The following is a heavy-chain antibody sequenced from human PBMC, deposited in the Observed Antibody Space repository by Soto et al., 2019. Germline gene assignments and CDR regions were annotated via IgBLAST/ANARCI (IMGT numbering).Heavy chain of an antibody. V-gene: IGHV1-24*01. Sequence: ASVKVSCKVSGYTLTELSMHWVRQAPGKGLEWMGGFDPEDGETIYAQKFQGRVTMTEDTSTDTAYMELGSLRSEDTAVYYCAGDTAMVQRPLFDPWGQGTLVTVSS. CDR2: FDPEDGET. CDR1: GYTLTELS. D-gene: IGHD5-18*01. J-gene: IGHJ5*02. CDR3: AGDTAMVQRPLFDP.